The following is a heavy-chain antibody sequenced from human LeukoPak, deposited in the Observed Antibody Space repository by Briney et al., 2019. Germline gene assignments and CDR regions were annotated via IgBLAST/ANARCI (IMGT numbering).Heavy chain of an antibody. CDR1: GFTFSSYS. V-gene: IGHV3-21*01. Sequence: PGGSLRLSCAASGFTFSSYSMNWVRQAPGKGLEWVSSITSSSSYIYHADSVKGRFTISRDNAKNSLYLQMNNLRAEDTAVYYCARSYSSSRGTFDYWGQGTLVTVSS. CDR2: ITSSSSYI. D-gene: IGHD6-6*01. J-gene: IGHJ4*02. CDR3: ARSYSSSRGTFDY.